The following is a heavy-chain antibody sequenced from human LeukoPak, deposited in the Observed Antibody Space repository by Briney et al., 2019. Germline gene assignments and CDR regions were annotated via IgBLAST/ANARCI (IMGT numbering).Heavy chain of an antibody. CDR3: AKVVVGATLGYYMDV. J-gene: IGHJ6*03. CDR2: ISGSGGST. CDR1: GFTFSSYA. Sequence: GGSRRLSCAASGFTFSSYAMSWVRQAPGKGLEWVSAISGSGGSTYYADSVKGRFTISRDNSKNTLYLQMNSRRAEDTAVYYCAKVVVGATLGYYMDVWGKGTTVTVSS. V-gene: IGHV3-23*01. D-gene: IGHD1-26*01.